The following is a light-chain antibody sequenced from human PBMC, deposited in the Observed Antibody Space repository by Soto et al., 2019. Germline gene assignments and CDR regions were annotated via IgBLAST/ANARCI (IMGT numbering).Light chain of an antibody. CDR3: AAWDDSRHAVV. CDR2: HNN. Sequence: QSVLTQPPSASGTPGQRVTISCSGSSSNVGSNTVDWYQQLPGTAPKLLIYHNNQRPSGVPDRLSGSKSGTSASLAISGLQSEHEADYYCAAWDDSRHAVVFGGGTKLTVL. CDR1: SSNVGSNT. J-gene: IGLJ2*01. V-gene: IGLV1-44*01.